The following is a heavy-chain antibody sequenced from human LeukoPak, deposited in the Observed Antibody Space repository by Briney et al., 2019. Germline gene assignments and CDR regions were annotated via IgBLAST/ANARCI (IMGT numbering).Heavy chain of an antibody. V-gene: IGHV4-59*02. D-gene: IGHD4-17*01. Sequence: PSETLSLTCTVSGGSVSSYYWSWIRQTPGKGLAWIGYIYYSGSTNYNPSLKSRVTISVDTSKNQFSLKLSSVTAADTAVYYCARDWSDNGDGYFQHWGQGTLVTVSS. J-gene: IGHJ1*01. CDR2: IYYSGST. CDR1: GGSVSSYY. CDR3: ARDWSDNGDGYFQH.